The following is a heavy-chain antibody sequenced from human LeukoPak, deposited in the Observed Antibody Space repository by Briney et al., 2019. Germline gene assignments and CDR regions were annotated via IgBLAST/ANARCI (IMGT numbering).Heavy chain of an antibody. J-gene: IGHJ3*02. CDR1: GGSTTSYY. CDR2: INTSGST. Sequence: PSETLSLTCTVSGGSTTSYYWSWIRQPAGKGLGYTGRINTSGSTNYNPSLKSRVTMSVDTSKNQFSLKLSSVTAADTAVYYCARLALPAAVGAFHIWGQGTMVIVSS. CDR3: ARLALPAAVGAFHI. D-gene: IGHD2-2*01. V-gene: IGHV4-4*07.